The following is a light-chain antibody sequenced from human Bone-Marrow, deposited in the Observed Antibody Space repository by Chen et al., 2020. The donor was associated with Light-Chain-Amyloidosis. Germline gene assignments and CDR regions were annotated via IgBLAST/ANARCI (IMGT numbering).Light chain of an antibody. CDR2: RDT. Sequence: SYELPQPPSVSVSPGQTASITCSGDDLPTRYAYWYQQKPGQAPVLVIHRDTERPSGISERFSCAISGTTATLTISGGQAEDEADYHCQSADSSGTYEVIFGGGTKLTVL. J-gene: IGLJ2*01. CDR1: DLPTRY. CDR3: QSADSSGTYEVI. V-gene: IGLV3-25*03.